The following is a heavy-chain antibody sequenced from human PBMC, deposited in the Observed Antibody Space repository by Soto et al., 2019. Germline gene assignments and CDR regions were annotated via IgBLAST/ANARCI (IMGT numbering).Heavy chain of an antibody. V-gene: IGHV1-18*01. CDR3: ARGYYDSSGPFDY. CDR2: ISTYNGNT. J-gene: IGHJ4*02. Sequence: QVQLVQSGAEVKKPGASVKVSCKASDYTLTSHGISWVRQAPGQGLEWMGWISTYNGNTKYAQKFQERVTMTADTSTNTAHMELRSLRSDDTAMYYCARGYYDSSGPFDYWGQGTLVTVSS. D-gene: IGHD3-22*01. CDR1: DYTLTSHG.